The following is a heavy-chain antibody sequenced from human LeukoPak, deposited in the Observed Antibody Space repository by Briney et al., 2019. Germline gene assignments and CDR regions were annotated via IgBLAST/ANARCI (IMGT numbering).Heavy chain of an antibody. V-gene: IGHV3-15*01. Sequence: GGSLRLSCAASGFTFSNAWMSWVRQAPGKGLEWVGHIKSKIDGETTGYAAPVKGRFTISRDDSKSMLYLQMNSLKTEDTAVYYCTTELGLSFGVRYFDHWGQGTSATVSS. CDR1: GFTFSNAW. CDR3: TTELGLSFGVRYFDH. D-gene: IGHD3-10*01. CDR2: IKSKIDGETT. J-gene: IGHJ4*02.